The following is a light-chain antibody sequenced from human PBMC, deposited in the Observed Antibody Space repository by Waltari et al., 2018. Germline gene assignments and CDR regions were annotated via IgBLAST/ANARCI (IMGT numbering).Light chain of an antibody. CDR2: EGT. J-gene: IGLJ3*02. Sequence: QSALIQPASVSGSPGQSITIPCIGISTDGGGYNLFSWYQQHPDKAPKLMIYEGTKRPSGVSNRFSGSKSGNTASLIISGLQAEDEGDYYCSYGGSSTWVFGGGTKLTVL. CDR3: CSYGGSSTWV. V-gene: IGLV2-23*01. CDR1: STDGGGYNL.